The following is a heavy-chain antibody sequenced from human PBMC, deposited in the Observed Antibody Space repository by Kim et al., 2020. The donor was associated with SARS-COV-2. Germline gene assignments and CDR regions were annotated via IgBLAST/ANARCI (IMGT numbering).Heavy chain of an antibody. D-gene: IGHD3-10*01. Sequence: GGSLRLSCAASGFTFSSYAMSWVRQAPGKGLEWVSAISGSGGSTYYADSVKGRFTISRDNSKNTLYLQMNSLRAEDTAVYYCAKIVIWFGELNGWFDPWGQGTLVTVSS. CDR3: AKIVIWFGELNGWFDP. V-gene: IGHV3-23*01. CDR1: GFTFSSYA. CDR2: ISGSGGST. J-gene: IGHJ5*02.